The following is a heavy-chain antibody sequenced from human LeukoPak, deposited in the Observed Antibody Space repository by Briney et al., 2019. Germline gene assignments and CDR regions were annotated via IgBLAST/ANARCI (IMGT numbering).Heavy chain of an antibody. Sequence: PSQTLSLTCTVSGGSISSGSYYWSWIRQPAGKGLEWLGRVYTSGTTNYNPSLKSRVTIFLDTSKNQFSLKLSSVTAADTAVYYCAKLQYYVDAFDIWGQGTLVTVSS. CDR3: AKLQYYVDAFDI. CDR2: VYTSGTT. CDR1: GGSISSGSYY. V-gene: IGHV4-61*02. D-gene: IGHD4-11*01. J-gene: IGHJ3*02.